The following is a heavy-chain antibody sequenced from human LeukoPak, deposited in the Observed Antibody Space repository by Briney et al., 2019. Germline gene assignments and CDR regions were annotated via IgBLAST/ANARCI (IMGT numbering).Heavy chain of an antibody. CDR1: GGSMSNYY. J-gene: IGHJ4*02. V-gene: IGHV4-59*12. CDR2: IYYSGST. CDR3: AGRGGFSSEDGYNYRDY. Sequence: SETLSLTCTVSGGSMSNYYWTWIRQPPGKGLEWIGYIYYSGSTNYNPSLKSRVTISVDTSKNQFSLKLSSVTAADTAVYYCAGRGGFSSEDGYNYRDYWGQGTLVTVSS. D-gene: IGHD5-24*01.